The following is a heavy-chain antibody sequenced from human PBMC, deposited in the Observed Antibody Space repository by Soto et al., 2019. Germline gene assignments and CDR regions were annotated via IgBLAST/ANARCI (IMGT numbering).Heavy chain of an antibody. CDR3: ARDKRDIVGGQDYYYYYGMDV. D-gene: IGHD1-26*01. J-gene: IGHJ6*02. Sequence: PGGSLRLSCAASGFTFSSYSMNWVRQAPGKGLEWVSSISSSSSYIYYADSVKGRFTISRDNAKNSLYLQMNSLRAEDTAVYYCARDKRDIVGGQDYYYYYGMDVWGQGTTVTVSS. CDR1: GFTFSSYS. CDR2: ISSSSSYI. V-gene: IGHV3-21*01.